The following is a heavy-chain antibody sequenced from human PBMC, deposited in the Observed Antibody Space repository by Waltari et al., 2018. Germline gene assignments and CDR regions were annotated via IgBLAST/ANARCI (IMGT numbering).Heavy chain of an antibody. CDR3: ARGSDIVATTGWFDY. D-gene: IGHD5-12*01. J-gene: IGHJ4*02. CDR1: GGSFSGYY. Sequence: QVQLQQWGAGLLKPSETLSLTCAVYGGSFSGYYWSWIRQPPGKGLEWIGEINHSGSTNDNPSLKSRVTISVDTSKNQFSLKLSAVTAADTAVYYCARGSDIVATTGWFDYWGQGTLVTVSS. V-gene: IGHV4-34*01. CDR2: INHSGST.